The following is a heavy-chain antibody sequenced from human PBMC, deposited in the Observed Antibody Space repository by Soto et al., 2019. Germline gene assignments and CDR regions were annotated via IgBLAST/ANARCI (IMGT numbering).Heavy chain of an antibody. V-gene: IGHV5-10-1*01. CDR3: ARQIYDSDTGPNFQYYFDS. Sequence: PGESLKISCNGSGYSFAGYWITWVRPQPGKGLEWMGRIDPSDSQTYYSPSFRGHVTISVTKSITTVFLQWSSLRASDTAMYYCARQIYDSDTGPNFQYYFDSWGQGTPVTVSS. J-gene: IGHJ4*02. CDR1: GYSFAGYW. D-gene: IGHD3-22*01. CDR2: IDPSDSQT.